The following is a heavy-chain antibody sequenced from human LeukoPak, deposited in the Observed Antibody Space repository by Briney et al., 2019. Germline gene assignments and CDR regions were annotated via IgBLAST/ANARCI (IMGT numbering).Heavy chain of an antibody. CDR3: ARPLTMDV. V-gene: IGHV4-39*01. J-gene: IGHJ6*02. CDR1: GGSISSSSYY. Sequence: PSETLSLTCTVSGGSISSSSYYWGWIRQPPGKGLEWVGSIYYSGSTYYNPSLKSRVTISVDTSKNQFSLKLSSVTAADTAVYYCARPLTMDVWGQGTTVTVSS. CDR2: IYYSGST.